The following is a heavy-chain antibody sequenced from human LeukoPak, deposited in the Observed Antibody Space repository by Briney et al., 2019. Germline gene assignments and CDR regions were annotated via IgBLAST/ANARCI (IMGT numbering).Heavy chain of an antibody. CDR2: IYSGGST. D-gene: IGHD6-13*01. Sequence: GSLRLSCAASGFTVSSNYMSWVRQAPGKGLEWVSVIYSGGSTYYADSVKGRFTISRDNSKNTLYLQMNSLRAEDTAVYYCAKDGSSSWIYYYYYYMDVWGKGTTVTVSS. CDR1: GFTVSSNY. J-gene: IGHJ6*03. V-gene: IGHV3-53*05. CDR3: AKDGSSSWIYYYYYYMDV.